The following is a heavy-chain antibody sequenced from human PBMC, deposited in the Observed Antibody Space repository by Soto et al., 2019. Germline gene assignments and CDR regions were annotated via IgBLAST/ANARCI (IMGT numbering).Heavy chain of an antibody. CDR1: GFTYTDFA. D-gene: IGHD3-22*01. V-gene: IGHV3-30*09. CDR2: ISYDGSDK. CDR3: ARRAWDSYYAIDV. J-gene: IGHJ6*02. Sequence: VQLVESGGGEVQPGRSLRLSCAASGFTYTDFALHWVRQAPGKGLEWVAIISYDGSDKYYADSVKGRFAISRDNPKNTLYLEMNRLRPEDTAVYFCARRAWDSYYAIDVWGQGNRVTVFS.